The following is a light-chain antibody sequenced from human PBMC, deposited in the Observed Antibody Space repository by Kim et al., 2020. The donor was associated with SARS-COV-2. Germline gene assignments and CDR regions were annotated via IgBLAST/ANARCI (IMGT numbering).Light chain of an antibody. J-gene: IGKJ2*01. Sequence: DIVMTKSPDSLAVSLGERATINCKSSQSVVYSSNNKNYLAWYQQKPGQPPKLLIYWASTRESGVPDRFSGSGSGTDFTLTISSLQAEDVAVYYCQQYYSTPYTFGQGTKLEI. CDR1: QSVVYSSNNKNY. V-gene: IGKV4-1*01. CDR2: WAS. CDR3: QQYYSTPYT.